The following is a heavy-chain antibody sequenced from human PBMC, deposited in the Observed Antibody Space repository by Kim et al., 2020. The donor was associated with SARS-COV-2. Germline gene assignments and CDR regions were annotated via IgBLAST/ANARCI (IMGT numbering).Heavy chain of an antibody. CDR2: LSNSGGGT. Sequence: GGSLRLSCAASGFTFGNYPMTWVRQAPGKGLEWVSALSNSGGGTYYPDSVKGRFTISRDNSKSTLYLQMNSLRADDTAVYYCARGGASPDYWGQGTLVTV. J-gene: IGHJ4*02. CDR1: GFTFGNYP. CDR3: ARGGASPDY. V-gene: IGHV3-23*01. D-gene: IGHD3-16*01.